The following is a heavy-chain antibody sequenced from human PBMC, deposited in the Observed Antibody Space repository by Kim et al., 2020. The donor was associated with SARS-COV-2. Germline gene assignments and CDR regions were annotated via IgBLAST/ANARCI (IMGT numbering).Heavy chain of an antibody. CDR1: GGSFSGYY. Sequence: SETLSLTCAVYGGSFSGYYWSWIRQPPGKGLEWIGEINHSGSTNYNPSLKSRVTISVDTSKNQFSLKLSSVTAADTAVYYCALRYFDWLLSNPYYYGMDVWGQGTTVTVSS. CDR3: ALRYFDWLLSNPYYYGMDV. J-gene: IGHJ6*02. D-gene: IGHD3-9*01. CDR2: INHSGST. V-gene: IGHV4-34*01.